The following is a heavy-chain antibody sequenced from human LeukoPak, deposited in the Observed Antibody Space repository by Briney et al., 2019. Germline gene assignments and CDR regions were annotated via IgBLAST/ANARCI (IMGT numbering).Heavy chain of an antibody. CDR1: GGSISSSSYY. V-gene: IGHV4-39*07. Sequence: SETLPLTCTVSGGSISSSSYYWGWIRQPPGKGLEWIGSIYYSGSTYYNPSLKSRVTISVDTSKNQFSLKLSSVTAADTAVYYCARDGYSSSWYGHDAFDIWGQGTMVTVSS. CDR2: IYYSGST. CDR3: ARDGYSSSWYGHDAFDI. J-gene: IGHJ3*02. D-gene: IGHD6-13*01.